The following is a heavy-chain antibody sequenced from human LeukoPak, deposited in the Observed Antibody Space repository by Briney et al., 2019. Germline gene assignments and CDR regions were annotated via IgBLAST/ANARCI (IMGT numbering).Heavy chain of an antibody. V-gene: IGHV1-69*05. J-gene: IGHJ4*02. CDR1: GGTFSSYA. D-gene: IGHD2-2*01. Sequence: ASVKVSCKASGGTFSSYAISWLRQAPGQGLEWMGRIIPIFGTANYAQTFQGRVTITTDESTSTAYMELSSLRSEYTAVYYCARERYCSSTSCYAFDYWGQGTLVTVSS. CDR3: ARERYCSSTSCYAFDY. CDR2: IIPIFGTA.